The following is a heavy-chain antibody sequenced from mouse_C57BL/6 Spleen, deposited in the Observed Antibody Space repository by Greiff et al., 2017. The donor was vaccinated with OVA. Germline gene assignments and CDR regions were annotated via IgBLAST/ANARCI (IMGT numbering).Heavy chain of an antibody. CDR1: GFTFSDFY. CDR2: SRNKANDYTT. CDR3: ARDAPVYPPYFDV. Sequence: EVKLVESGGGLVQSGRSLRLSCATSGFTFSDFYMEWVRQAPGKGLEWIAASRNKANDYTTEYSASVKGRFIVSRDTSQSILYLQMNALRAEDTAFYYCARDAPVYPPYFDVWGTGTTVTVSS. D-gene: IGHD2-1*01. V-gene: IGHV7-1*01. J-gene: IGHJ1*03.